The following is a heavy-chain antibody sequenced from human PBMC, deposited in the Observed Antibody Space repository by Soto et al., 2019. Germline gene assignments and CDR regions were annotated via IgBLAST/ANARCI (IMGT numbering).Heavy chain of an antibody. V-gene: IGHV1-18*01. CDR2: ISVYSGNT. D-gene: IGHD4-17*01. CDR3: ASGKGDYGVFFDY. CDR1: GSTFSNFG. Sequence: QVHLVQSGAEVKKPGASVKVSCKASGSTFSNFGIVWVRQAPGQGLEWMGWISVYSGNTKYAQRLQCRVSLTTDTFMTTAHRELTRLSADDTAVYYCASGKGDYGVFFDYWSQGTLVTVSS. J-gene: IGHJ4*02.